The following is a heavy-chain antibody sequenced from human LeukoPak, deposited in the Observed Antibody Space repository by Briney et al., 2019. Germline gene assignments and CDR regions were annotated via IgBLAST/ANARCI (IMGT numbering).Heavy chain of an antibody. D-gene: IGHD1-7*01. CDR1: GGSISSSSYY. CDR2: IYTSGST. CDR3: ARDKDWNFD. J-gene: IGHJ4*02. Sequence: PSETLSLTCTVSGGSISSSSYYWGWIRQPPGKGLEWIGRIYTSGSTNYNPSLKSRVTISVDTSKNQFSLKLSSVTAADTAVYYCARDKDWNFDWGQGTLVTVSS. V-gene: IGHV4-39*07.